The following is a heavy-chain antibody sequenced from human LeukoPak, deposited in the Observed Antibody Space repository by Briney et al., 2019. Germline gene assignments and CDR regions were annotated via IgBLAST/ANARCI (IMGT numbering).Heavy chain of an antibody. Sequence: ASVKVSCKASGGTFSSYAISWVRQAPGQGLEWMGGIIPIFGTANYAQKFQGRVTITTDESTSTAYMELSSLRSEGTAVYYCARDGGYCSSTSCVWFDPWGQGTLVTVSS. CDR1: GGTFSSYA. D-gene: IGHD2-2*01. CDR2: IIPIFGTA. CDR3: ARDGGYCSSTSCVWFDP. J-gene: IGHJ5*02. V-gene: IGHV1-69*05.